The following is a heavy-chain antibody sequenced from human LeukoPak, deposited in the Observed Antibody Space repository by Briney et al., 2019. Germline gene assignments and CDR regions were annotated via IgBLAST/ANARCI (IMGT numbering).Heavy chain of an antibody. CDR3: ARDSEDDIVVVTAFDY. D-gene: IGHD3-22*01. CDR1: GFTFSSYS. V-gene: IGHV3-48*01. CDR2: ISSSSSTI. Sequence: PGGSLRLSCAASGFTFSSYSMNWVRQAPGKGLEWVSYISSSSSTIYYADSVKGRFTISRDNAKNSLYLQMNSLRAEDTAVYYCARDSEDDIVVVTAFDYWGQGTLVTVSS. J-gene: IGHJ4*02.